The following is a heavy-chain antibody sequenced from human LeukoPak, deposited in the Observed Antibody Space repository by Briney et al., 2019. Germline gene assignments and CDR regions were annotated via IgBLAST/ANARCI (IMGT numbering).Heavy chain of an antibody. D-gene: IGHD3-22*01. J-gene: IGHJ4*02. CDR1: GFTFSSYG. CDR3: ARGATYYYDSSDY. V-gene: IGHV3-30*03. Sequence: GGSLRLSCAAPGFTFSSYGMHWVRQAPGKGLEWVAVISYDGSNKYYADSVKGRLTISRDNSKNTLYLQMNSLRAEDTAVYYCARGATYYYDSSDYWGQGTLVTVSS. CDR2: ISYDGSNK.